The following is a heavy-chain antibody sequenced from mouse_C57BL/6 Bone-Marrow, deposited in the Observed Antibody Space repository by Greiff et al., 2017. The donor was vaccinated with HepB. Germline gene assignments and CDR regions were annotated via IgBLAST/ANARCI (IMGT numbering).Heavy chain of an antibody. CDR3: TYYGSSSR. V-gene: IGHV14-4*01. Sequence: VQLQQSGAELVRPGASVKLSCTASGFNIKDDYMHWVKQRPEQGLEWIGWIDPENGDTESASKFQGKATITADTSSNTAYLQLSSLTSEDTAVYYCTYYGSSSRWGQGTTLTVSS. CDR2: IDPENGDT. J-gene: IGHJ2*01. D-gene: IGHD1-1*01. CDR1: GFNIKDDY.